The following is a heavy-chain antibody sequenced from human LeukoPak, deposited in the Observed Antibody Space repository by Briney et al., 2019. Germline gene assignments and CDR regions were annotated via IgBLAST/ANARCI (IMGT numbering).Heavy chain of an antibody. D-gene: IGHD3-22*01. J-gene: IGHJ4*02. CDR1: GGTCSSYA. Sequence: GASVKVSCKASGGTCSSYAISWVRQAPGQGLEWMGGIIPIFGTANYAQKFQGRVTITTDESTSTACLELSSLRSEDTAAYYCARASGNYYGSSGYYRTPPRFDYWGQGTLVTVSS. CDR2: IIPIFGTA. CDR3: ARASGNYYGSSGYYRTPPRFDY. V-gene: IGHV1-69*05.